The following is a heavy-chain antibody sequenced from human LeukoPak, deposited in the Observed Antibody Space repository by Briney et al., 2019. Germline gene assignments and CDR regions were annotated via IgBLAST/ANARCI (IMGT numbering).Heavy chain of an antibody. J-gene: IGHJ3*02. CDR2: ISYTGST. V-gene: IGHV4-59*08. CDR1: GGSIRSYY. D-gene: IGHD4-17*01. Sequence: PSETLSLTCSVSGGSIRSYYWNWIRQPPGKGLEWIGYISYTGSTNYNPSLKSRATISVDTSKKQFSLKLNSVTAADTAIYHCARADLYGGNPFDAFDIWGQGTMVTVSS. CDR3: ARADLYGGNPFDAFDI.